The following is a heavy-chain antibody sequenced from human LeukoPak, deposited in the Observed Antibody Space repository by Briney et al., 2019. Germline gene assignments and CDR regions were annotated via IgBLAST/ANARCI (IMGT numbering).Heavy chain of an antibody. CDR3: ARYYGGYYYYMDV. CDR1: GGSISSYY. V-gene: IGHV4-59*12. J-gene: IGHJ6*03. CDR2: IYYSGST. Sequence: SETLSLTCTVSGGSISSYYWSWIRQPPGKGLEWIGYIYYSGSTNYNPSLKSRVTISVDTSKNQFSLMLSSVTAADTAVYYCARYYGGYYYYMDVWGKGTTVTVSS. D-gene: IGHD4-23*01.